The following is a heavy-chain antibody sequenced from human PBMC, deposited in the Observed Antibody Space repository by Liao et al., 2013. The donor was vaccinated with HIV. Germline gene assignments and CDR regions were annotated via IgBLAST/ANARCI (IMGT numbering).Heavy chain of an antibody. CDR3: ARVGGSGRTFFDY. CDR1: GGPITSDNSY. Sequence: QVQLQASGPGLVRPSQTLSLNCSVSGGPITSDNSYWSWIRQSPEKGLEWIGYIYYSGSTYYNPSLKSRVTILLDAPKSQFSLKLTTVTAADTAVYFCARVGGSGRTFFDYWGQGTLVTVSS. D-gene: IGHD3-16*01. CDR2: IYYSGST. J-gene: IGHJ4*02. V-gene: IGHV4-30-4*01.